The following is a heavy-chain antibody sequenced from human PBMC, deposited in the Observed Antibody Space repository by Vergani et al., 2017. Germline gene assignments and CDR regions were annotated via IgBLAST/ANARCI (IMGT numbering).Heavy chain of an antibody. J-gene: IGHJ6*03. D-gene: IGHD1-1*01. V-gene: IGHV6-1*01. Sequence: QVQLQQSGPGLVKPSQTLSLTCALSGDSVSSNSAAWNWIRQSPSRGLEWLGRTYYRSKWYNDYAVSVKSRITINPDTSKNQFSLQLNSVTPEDTAVYYCARDTIQLEKHYYYYYMDVWGKGTTVTVSS. CDR1: GDSVSSNSAA. CDR3: ARDTIQLEKHYYYYYMDV. CDR2: TYYRSKWYN.